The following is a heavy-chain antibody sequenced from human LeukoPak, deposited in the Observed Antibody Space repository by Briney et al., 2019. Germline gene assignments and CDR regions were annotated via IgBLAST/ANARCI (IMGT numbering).Heavy chain of an antibody. D-gene: IGHD3-22*01. V-gene: IGHV4-34*01. J-gene: IGHJ4*02. Sequence: SETLSLTCAVYGGSFSGYYWSWIRQPPGKGLEWIGEINHSGSTNYNPSLKSRVTISVDTSKNQFSLKLSFVTAADTAVYYSARIFDSSGYYYKDYWGQGTLVTVSS. CDR2: INHSGST. CDR3: ARIFDSSGYYYKDY. CDR1: GGSFSGYY.